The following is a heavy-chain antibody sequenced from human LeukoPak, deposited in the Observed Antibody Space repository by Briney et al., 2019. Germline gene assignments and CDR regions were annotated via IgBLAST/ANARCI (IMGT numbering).Heavy chain of an antibody. CDR2: TSGSI. J-gene: IGHJ6*03. CDR3: ARVLAIFGLDTTDFYMDV. CDR1: GASISSHY. V-gene: IGHV4-59*11. Sequence: PSETLSLTCAVSGASISSHYWSWIRQPPGTGLEWIGYTSGSISDNPSLKCQVAVSVDPSQNQVSLSLTSVTAADTAVYYCARVLAIFGLDTTDFYMDVWGKGTTVTVSS. D-gene: IGHD3/OR15-3a*01.